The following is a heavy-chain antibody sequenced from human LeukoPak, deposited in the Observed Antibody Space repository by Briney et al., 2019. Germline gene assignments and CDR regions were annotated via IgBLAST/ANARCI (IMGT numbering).Heavy chain of an antibody. CDR2: ISYDGSNK. Sequence: GGSLRLSCAASGFTFSSYAMHWVRQAPGKGLEWVAVISYDGSNKYYADSVKGRFTISGDNSKNTLYLQMNSLRAEDTAVYYCARDRDPTGYYYFDYWGQGTLVTVSS. V-gene: IGHV3-30*04. CDR1: GFTFSSYA. CDR3: ARDRDPTGYYYFDY. D-gene: IGHD3-9*01. J-gene: IGHJ4*02.